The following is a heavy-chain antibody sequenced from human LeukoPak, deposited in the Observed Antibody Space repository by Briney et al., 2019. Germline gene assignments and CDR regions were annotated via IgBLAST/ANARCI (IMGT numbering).Heavy chain of an antibody. V-gene: IGHV3-48*01. CDR2: ISSSSSTI. J-gene: IGHJ4*02. CDR1: GFTFSSDA. CDR3: ARALWFGETFPAY. D-gene: IGHD3-10*01. Sequence: GRSLRLSCVASGFTFSSDAMHWVRQAPGKGLQWVSYISSSSSTIYYADSVKGRFTISRDNAKNSLYLQMNSLRAEDTAVYYCARALWFGETFPAYWGQGTLVTVSS.